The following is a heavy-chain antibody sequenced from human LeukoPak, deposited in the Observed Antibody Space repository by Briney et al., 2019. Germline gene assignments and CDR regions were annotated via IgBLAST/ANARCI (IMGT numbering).Heavy chain of an antibody. D-gene: IGHD3-10*01. CDR1: GGSISSGSYC. V-gene: IGHV4-39*01. J-gene: IGHJ4*02. CDR2: IYYSGST. CDR3: ARSERTYYHGSGVGADFDY. Sequence: SETLSLTCTVSGGSISSGSYCWGWIRQPPGKGLEWIGSIYYSGSTYYNPSLKSRVTISVDTSKNQFSLKLSSVTAADTAVYYRARSERTYYHGSGVGADFDYWGQGTLVTVSS.